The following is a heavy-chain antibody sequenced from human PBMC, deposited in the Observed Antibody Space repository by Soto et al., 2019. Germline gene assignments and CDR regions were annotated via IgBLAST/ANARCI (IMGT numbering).Heavy chain of an antibody. D-gene: IGHD3-10*01. CDR3: ARGRGMVRGVIMVRKIDYYYYYGMDV. CDR1: GGSFSGYY. J-gene: IGHJ6*02. V-gene: IGHV4-34*01. Sequence: SETLSLTCAVYGGSFSGYYWSWIRQPPGKGLEWIGEINHSGSTNYNPSLKSRVTISVDTSKNQFSLKLSSVTAADTAVYYCARGRGMVRGVIMVRKIDYYYYYGMDVWGQGTTVTVSS. CDR2: INHSGST.